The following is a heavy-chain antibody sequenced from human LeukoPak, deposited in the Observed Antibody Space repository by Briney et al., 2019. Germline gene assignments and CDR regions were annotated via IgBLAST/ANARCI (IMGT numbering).Heavy chain of an antibody. CDR1: GFTSSNYS. CDR2: FGSTRTNAI. CDR3: VRDHDFSFDY. V-gene: IGHV3-48*02. D-gene: IGHD1-1*01. Sequence: PGGSLRRSCAASGFTSSNYSMNCVRQAPGKGLEWISSFGSTRTNAIFYADSVRGRFTISRDNAKNTLFLQMNSLRDEDTAVYYCVRDHDFSFDYWGQGILVTVSS. J-gene: IGHJ4*02.